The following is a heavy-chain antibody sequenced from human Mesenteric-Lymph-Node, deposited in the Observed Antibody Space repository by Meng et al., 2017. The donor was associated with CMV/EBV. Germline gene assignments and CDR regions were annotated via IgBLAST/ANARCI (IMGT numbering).Heavy chain of an antibody. Sequence: GGSLRLSCAASGFTFSSYWMNWVRQAPGKGLEWVSYISSSGSTIYYADSVKGRFTISRDNAKNSLYLQMNSLRAEDTAVYYCATNYYYYYYGMDVWGQGTTVTVSS. CDR3: ATNYYYYYYGMDV. CDR1: GFTFSSYW. J-gene: IGHJ6*02. V-gene: IGHV3-48*04. CDR2: ISSSGSTI.